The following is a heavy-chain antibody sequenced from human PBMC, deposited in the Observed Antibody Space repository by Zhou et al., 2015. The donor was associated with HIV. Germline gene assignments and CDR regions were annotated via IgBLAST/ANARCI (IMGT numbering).Heavy chain of an antibody. V-gene: IGHV1-69*01. CDR1: RDTFNNYP. CDR3: ARGREVELRFLQDSVGYGMDV. J-gene: IGHJ6*02. D-gene: IGHD3-3*01. Sequence: QVQLVQSGAEVKKPGSSVKVSCTGPRDTFNNYPISWVRQAPGQGLEWMGGIIPIFGTANYAQKFQGRVTITADESTSTAYMELSSLRSEDTAVYYCARGREVELRFLQDSVGYGMDVWGQGTTVTVSS. CDR2: IIPIFGTA.